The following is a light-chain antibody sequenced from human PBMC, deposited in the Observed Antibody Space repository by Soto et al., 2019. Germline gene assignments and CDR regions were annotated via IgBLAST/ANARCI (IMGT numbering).Light chain of an antibody. CDR2: AAS. Sequence: AIQMTQSPSSLSAAVGDRVTITCRASQDIRNQLGWYQQKPGKAPKFLIYAASNLQSGVPSRFSGSGYGTVFTLTISSLQPEDFATYYCLQDDNYPFAFGGGTKVEIK. V-gene: IGKV1-6*01. CDR3: LQDDNYPFA. CDR1: QDIRNQ. J-gene: IGKJ4*01.